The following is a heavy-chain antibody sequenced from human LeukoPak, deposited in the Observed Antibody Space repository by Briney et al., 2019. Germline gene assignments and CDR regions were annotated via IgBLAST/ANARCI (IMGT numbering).Heavy chain of an antibody. Sequence: SETLSLTCSVSGGSISESNYYWGWIRQPPGKGLEWIGSIYFSGNTYHNSSLKSRVTISVDTSKNQFSLKLNPVTAADTAVYYCARFGHYDSSGVDPWGQGALVTVSS. CDR3: ARFGHYDSSGVDP. CDR1: GGSISESNYY. D-gene: IGHD3-22*01. J-gene: IGHJ5*02. V-gene: IGHV4-39*01. CDR2: IYFSGNT.